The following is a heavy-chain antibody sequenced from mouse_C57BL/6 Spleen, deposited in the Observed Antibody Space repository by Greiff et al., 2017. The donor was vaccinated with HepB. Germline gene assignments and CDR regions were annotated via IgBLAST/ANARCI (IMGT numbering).Heavy chain of an antibody. CDR1: GYAFSSSW. D-gene: IGHD4-1*01. Sequence: QVQLQQSGPELVKPGASVKISCKASGYAFSSSWMNWVKQRPGKGLEWIGRIYPGDGDTNYNGKFKGKATLTADKSSSTAYMQLSSLTSEDSAVYFCARRELTGTMDYWGQGTSVTVSS. CDR2: IYPGDGDT. V-gene: IGHV1-82*01. CDR3: ARRELTGTMDY. J-gene: IGHJ4*01.